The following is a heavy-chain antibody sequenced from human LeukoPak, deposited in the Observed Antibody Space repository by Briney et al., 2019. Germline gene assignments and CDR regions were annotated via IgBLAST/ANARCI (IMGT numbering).Heavy chain of an antibody. D-gene: IGHD3-9*01. CDR3: ARSGVYDILTGYHFYFDH. CDR1: GFTFSSYA. J-gene: IGHJ4*02. V-gene: IGHV3-53*01. CDR2: IYSGGSI. Sequence: GGSLRLSCVASGFTFSSYAMSWVRQAPGKGLDWVSVIYSGGSIYYADSVKGRLTISRDSSKNTVYLQMNSVRAEDTAVYYCARSGVYDILTGYHFYFDHWGQGTLVTVSS.